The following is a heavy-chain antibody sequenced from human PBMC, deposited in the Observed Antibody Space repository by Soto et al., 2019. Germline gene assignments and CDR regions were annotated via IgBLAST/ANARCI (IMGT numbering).Heavy chain of an antibody. J-gene: IGHJ4*02. D-gene: IGHD2-15*01. V-gene: IGHV4-34*01. CDR2: INHSGST. CDR3: ASSLVAATAVFDY. Sequence: QVQLQQWGAGLLKPSETLSLTCAVYGGSFSGYYWSWIRQPPGKGLEWIGEINHSGSTNYNPSLKSRVTISVDTSKNQFSLKLSSVTAADTAVYYCASSLVAATAVFDYWGQGTLVTVSS. CDR1: GGSFSGYY.